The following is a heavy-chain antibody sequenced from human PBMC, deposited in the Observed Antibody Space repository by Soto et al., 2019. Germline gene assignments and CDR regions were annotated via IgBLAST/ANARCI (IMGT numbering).Heavy chain of an antibody. D-gene: IGHD6-19*01. CDR3: AREPGSGWYNNSYGMDV. CDR1: GFTFSSYG. Sequence: GGSLRLSCAASGFTFSSYGMHWVRQAPGKGLEWVAVISYDGSNKYYADSVKGRFTISRDNSKNTLYLQMNSLRAEDTAVYYCAREPGSGWYNNSYGMDVWGQGTTVTVSS. J-gene: IGHJ6*02. CDR2: ISYDGSNK. V-gene: IGHV3-30*03.